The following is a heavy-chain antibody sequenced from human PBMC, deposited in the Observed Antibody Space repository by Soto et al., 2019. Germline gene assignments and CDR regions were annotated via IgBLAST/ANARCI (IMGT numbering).Heavy chain of an antibody. CDR1: GASISNYF. Sequence: QVQLQESGPGLVKPSETLSLTCSVSGASISNYFWSWIRQPPGKGLEWIGYIYYSGTTNYNPSLKSRVTMSVDTSKNQFSLKLNSATAADTAVYYCVRLPAATEYYFDSWGQGTLVTVSS. V-gene: IGHV4-59*08. CDR3: VRLPAATEYYFDS. D-gene: IGHD2-2*01. J-gene: IGHJ4*02. CDR2: IYYSGTT.